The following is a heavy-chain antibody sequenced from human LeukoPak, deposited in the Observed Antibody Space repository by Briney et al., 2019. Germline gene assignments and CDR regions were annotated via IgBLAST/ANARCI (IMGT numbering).Heavy chain of an antibody. CDR2: INPNSGGT. J-gene: IGHJ4*02. CDR1: GYTFTGYY. CDR3: ARDKVVPAVMQSDY. Sequence: ASVKVSCKASGYTFTGYYMHWVRQAPGQGLEWMGWINPNSGGTNYAQKFQGRVTMTRDTSISTAYMELSRLRSDDTAVYFCARDKVVPAVMQSDYWGQGTLVTVSS. V-gene: IGHV1-2*02. D-gene: IGHD2-2*01.